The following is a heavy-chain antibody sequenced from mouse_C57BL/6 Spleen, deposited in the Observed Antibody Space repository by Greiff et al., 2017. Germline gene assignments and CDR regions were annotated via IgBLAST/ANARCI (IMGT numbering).Heavy chain of an antibody. CDR3: ASADLLLRSYYYAMDY. D-gene: IGHD1-1*01. Sequence: EVKLVESGGGLVKPGGSLKLSCAASGFTFSDYGMHWVRQAPEKGLEWVAYISSGSSTIYYADTVKGRFPISRDNAKNTLFLQMTSLRSEDTAMYYCASADLLLRSYYYAMDYWGQGTSVTVSS. CDR1: GFTFSDYG. CDR2: ISSGSSTI. V-gene: IGHV5-17*01. J-gene: IGHJ4*01.